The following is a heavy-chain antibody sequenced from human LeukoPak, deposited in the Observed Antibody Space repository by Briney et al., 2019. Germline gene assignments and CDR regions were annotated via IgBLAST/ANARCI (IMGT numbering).Heavy chain of an antibody. CDR2: ISGSGGST. D-gene: IGHD3-10*01. Sequence: GGSLRLYCAASGFTFSSYAMSWVRQAPGKGLEWVSAISGSGGSTYYADSVKGRFTISRDNSKNTLYLQMNSLRAEDTAVYYCAKDYGFGELSLGYYFDYWGQGTLVTVSS. CDR3: AKDYGFGELSLGYYFDY. CDR1: GFTFSSYA. V-gene: IGHV3-23*01. J-gene: IGHJ4*02.